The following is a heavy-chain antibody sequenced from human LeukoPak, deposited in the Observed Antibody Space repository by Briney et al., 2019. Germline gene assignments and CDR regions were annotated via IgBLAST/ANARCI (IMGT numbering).Heavy chain of an antibody. V-gene: IGHV1-24*01. CDR2: FDPETGET. D-gene: IGHD1-14*01. Sequence: APVKSSCKVSGYTLTELSMHWVPQSPGKGLEWMGGFDPETGETIYAQNFQGRVTMTRDKSTDTAYMELSSLRSEDTGVYYCAVTGQYYYGMDVWGQGTTVSVSS. CDR3: AVTGQYYYGMDV. J-gene: IGHJ6*01. CDR1: GYTLTELS.